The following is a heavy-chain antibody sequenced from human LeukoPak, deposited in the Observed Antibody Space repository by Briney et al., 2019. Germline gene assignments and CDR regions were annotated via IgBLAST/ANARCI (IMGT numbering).Heavy chain of an antibody. CDR1: GLTFSSSG. J-gene: IGHJ4*02. CDR3: ARDLAYSRLDY. V-gene: IGHV3-7*01. Sequence: GGSLRLSCAVSGLTFSSSGMDWFPQAPGKGLEGVASINPDGNKKYSADSVKGRFTISRDNAENSLYLQMNSLRVEDTAFYYCARDLAYSRLDYWGQGMLVTVSS. D-gene: IGHD5-18*01. CDR2: INPDGNKK.